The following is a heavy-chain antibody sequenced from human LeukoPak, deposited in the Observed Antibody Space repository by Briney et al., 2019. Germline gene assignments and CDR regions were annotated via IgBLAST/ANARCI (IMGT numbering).Heavy chain of an antibody. CDR3: ARDGVLSYYYYMDV. CDR2: IIPIFGTA. V-gene: IGHV1-69*05. CDR1: GGTFISYA. J-gene: IGHJ6*03. D-gene: IGHD6-13*01. Sequence: ASVKVSCKASGGTFISYAISWVRQAPGQGLEWMGRIIPIFGTANYARKFQGRVTITTDESTSTAYMELSSLRSEDTAVYYCARDGVLSYYYYMDVWGKGTTVTVSS.